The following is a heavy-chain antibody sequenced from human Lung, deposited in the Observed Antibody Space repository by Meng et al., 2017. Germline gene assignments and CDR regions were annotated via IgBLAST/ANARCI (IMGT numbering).Heavy chain of an antibody. CDR2: IKSNSDGGTT. CDR3: ATGAAAADH. Sequence: QVLESGGGLRTAGGSLRLFCVASGFSFTDAWMSWVRQAPGKGLEWVGRIKSNSDGGTTDYAAPVKGRFTISRDDSKNTLYLQMNSLITEDTAVYFCATGAAAADHWGQGTLVTVSS. CDR1: GFSFTDAW. J-gene: IGHJ4*02. V-gene: IGHV3-15*01. D-gene: IGHD6-13*01.